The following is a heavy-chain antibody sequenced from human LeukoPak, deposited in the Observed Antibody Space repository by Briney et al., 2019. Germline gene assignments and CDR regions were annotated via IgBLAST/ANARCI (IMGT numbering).Heavy chain of an antibody. CDR2: INHSGST. CDR3: AGYSNPYYYYYYGMDV. V-gene: IGHV4-34*01. Sequence: PSETLSLTCAVYGGSFSGYYWSWLRQPPGKGLEWIGEINHSGSTNYNPSLKSRVTISVDTSKNQFSLKLSSVTAADTAVYYCAGYSNPYYYYYYGMDVWGQGTTVTVSS. J-gene: IGHJ6*02. D-gene: IGHD4-11*01. CDR1: GGSFSGYY.